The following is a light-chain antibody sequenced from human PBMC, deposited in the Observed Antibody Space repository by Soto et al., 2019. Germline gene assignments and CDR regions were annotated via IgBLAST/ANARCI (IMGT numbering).Light chain of an antibody. V-gene: IGLV1-36*01. CDR3: AAWDDSLNGYV. Sequence: QSVLTQPPSVSEAPRQRVTISCSGSSSNIGNNAVNWYQQLPGKAPKLLIYYDDLLPPGVSDRFSGSKSGTSASLAISGLQSEDEADYYCAAWDDSLNGYVFGTGTKVTVL. CDR2: YDD. J-gene: IGLJ1*01. CDR1: SSNIGNNA.